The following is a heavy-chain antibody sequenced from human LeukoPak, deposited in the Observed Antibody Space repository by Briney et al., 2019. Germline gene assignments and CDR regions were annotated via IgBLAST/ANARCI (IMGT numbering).Heavy chain of an antibody. CDR1: GGTFSSYA. D-gene: IGHD3-3*01. V-gene: IGHV1-69*04. J-gene: IGHJ3*02. CDR2: IIPILGIA. CDR3: ARVGSSKYYDFWSGYYSTNDAFDI. Sequence: ASVKVSCKASGGTFSSYAISWVRQAPGQGLEWMGRIIPILGIANYAQKFQGRVTMTTDTSTSTAYMELRSLRSDDTAVYYCARVGSSKYYDFWSGYYSTNDAFDIWGQGTMVTVSS.